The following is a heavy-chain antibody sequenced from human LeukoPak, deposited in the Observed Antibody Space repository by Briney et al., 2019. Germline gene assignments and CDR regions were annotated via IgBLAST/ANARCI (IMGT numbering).Heavy chain of an antibody. J-gene: IGHJ1*01. D-gene: IGHD3-9*01. CDR3: ARVKDTNDDITFQH. CDR1: GFTFSSYW. V-gene: IGHV3-7*01. Sequence: GGSLRLSCAASGFTFSSYWMSWVRQAPGKGLEWGASIKQDGSQKPYVDSVKGRFTISRDNGKNSLDLQMNSLRAEDTAIYFCARVKDTNDDITFQHWGQGTLVSASS. CDR2: IKQDGSQK.